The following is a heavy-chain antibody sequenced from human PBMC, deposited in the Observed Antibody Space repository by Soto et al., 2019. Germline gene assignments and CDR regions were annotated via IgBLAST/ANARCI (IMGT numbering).Heavy chain of an antibody. V-gene: IGHV4-59*08. Sequence: QVQLQESGPGLVKPSETLSLTCTVSGGSISSYYWSWIRQPPGKGLEWIGYIYYSGSTNYNPSLKSRVIISVDTSTNQFSLKLSSVTAADTAVYYCARHVAMYYDILTGYQNWYFDLWGRGTLVTVSS. J-gene: IGHJ2*01. CDR3: ARHVAMYYDILTGYQNWYFDL. CDR2: IYYSGST. D-gene: IGHD3-9*01. CDR1: GGSISSYY.